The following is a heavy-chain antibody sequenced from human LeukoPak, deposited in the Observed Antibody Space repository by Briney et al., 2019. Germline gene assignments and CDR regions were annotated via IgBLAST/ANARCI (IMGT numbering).Heavy chain of an antibody. Sequence: GRSLKLSCAASGFTFSNYGMNWVRQAPGKGLVWVSRLNSDGNNTAYADSVKGRFTISRDNAKNTLHLQMNSLRAEDTAVYYCARVAGGSQPYYFDYWGQGTLVTVSS. CDR3: ARVAGGSQPYYFDY. V-gene: IGHV3-74*01. J-gene: IGHJ4*02. CDR2: LNSDGNNT. CDR1: GFTFSNYG. D-gene: IGHD1-26*01.